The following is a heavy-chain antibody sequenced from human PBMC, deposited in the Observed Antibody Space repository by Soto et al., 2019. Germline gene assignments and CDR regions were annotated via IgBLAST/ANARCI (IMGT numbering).Heavy chain of an antibody. Sequence: SETLFLTCTVSGGSISSGDYYWSWIRQPPGKGLEWIGYIYYSGSTYYNPSLKSRVTISVDTSKNQFSLKLSSVTAADTAVYYCARERPDGSRLDPWGQGTLVTVSS. J-gene: IGHJ5*02. V-gene: IGHV4-30-4*01. CDR3: ARERPDGSRLDP. CDR2: IYYSGST. CDR1: GGSISSGDYY. D-gene: IGHD6-13*01.